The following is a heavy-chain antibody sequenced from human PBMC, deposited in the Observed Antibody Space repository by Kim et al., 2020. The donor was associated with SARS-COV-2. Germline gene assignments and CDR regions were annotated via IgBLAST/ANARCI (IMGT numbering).Heavy chain of an antibody. CDR2: ISWISGYI. J-gene: IGHJ3*02. CDR3: AKDIGRTSSHSFDI. V-gene: IGHV3-9*01. CDR1: GFTFDDYA. D-gene: IGHD1-26*01. Sequence: GGSLRLSCAASGFTFDDYAMHWVRQAPGKGLEWVSGISWISGYIYYADSVKGRFTISRDNAKNSLYLQMNSLRAEDTALYYCAKDIGRTSSHSFDIWGQG.